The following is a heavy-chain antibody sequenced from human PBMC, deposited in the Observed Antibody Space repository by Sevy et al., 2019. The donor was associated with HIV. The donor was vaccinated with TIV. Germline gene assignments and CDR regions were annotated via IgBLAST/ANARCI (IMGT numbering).Heavy chain of an antibody. V-gene: IGHV3-66*01. J-gene: IGHJ4*02. CDR1: GFPVSSNY. CDR3: ARGKSGYGYGLDY. CDR2: IYSDGST. Sequence: GGSLRLSCAASGFPVSSNYMSWVRQAPGKGLEWVSVIYSDGSTYHADSVKGRFTISRDNSKNTLYLQMNSLIVEDTAVYYCARGKSGYGYGLDYWGQGTLVTVSS. D-gene: IGHD5-18*01.